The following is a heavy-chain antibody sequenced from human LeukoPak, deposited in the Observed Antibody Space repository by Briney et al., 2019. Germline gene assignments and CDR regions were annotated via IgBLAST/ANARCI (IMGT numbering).Heavy chain of an antibody. CDR3: ARHTLEWSDAFDI. CDR1: GGSISSSSYY. J-gene: IGHJ3*02. D-gene: IGHD3-3*01. Sequence: SETLSLTCTVSGGSISSSSYYWGWIRQPPGKGLEWIGSIYYSGSTYYNPSLKSRVTISVDTSKNQFSLKLSSVTAADTAVYYCARHTLEWSDAFDIWGQGTMVTVSS. CDR2: IYYSGST. V-gene: IGHV4-39*01.